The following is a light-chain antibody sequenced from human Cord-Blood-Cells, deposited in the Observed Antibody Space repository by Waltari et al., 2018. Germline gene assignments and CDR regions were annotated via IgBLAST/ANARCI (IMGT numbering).Light chain of an antibody. CDR2: GAS. V-gene: IGKV3-15*01. J-gene: IGKJ2*01. CDR3: QQYNNWPPSYT. CDR1: QSVSSN. Sequence: EIVMTQSPATLSVSPGESATLSSRASQSVSSNLAWYQQKPGQAPRLLIYGASTRATGIPARFSGSGSGTEFTLTISSLQSEDFAVYYCQQYNNWPPSYTFGQGTKLEIK.